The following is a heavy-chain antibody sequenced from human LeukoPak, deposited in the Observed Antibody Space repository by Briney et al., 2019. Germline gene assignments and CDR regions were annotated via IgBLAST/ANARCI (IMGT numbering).Heavy chain of an antibody. CDR3: ARDLVGGTWASGY. Sequence: ASVKVSCKSSEFTFTGYYMHWVRQAPGQGLEWMGWVNPNSGGTNYAQTFQDRVTMTRDTSISTAYMELSRLRSDDTAVYYCARDLVGGTWASGYWGQGTLVTVSS. CDR2: VNPNSGGT. J-gene: IGHJ4*02. V-gene: IGHV1-2*02. D-gene: IGHD1-14*01. CDR1: EFTFTGYY.